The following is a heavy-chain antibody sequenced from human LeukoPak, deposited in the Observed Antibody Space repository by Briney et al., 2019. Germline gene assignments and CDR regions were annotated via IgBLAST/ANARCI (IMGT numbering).Heavy chain of an antibody. CDR3: ARHSQSGCGFGELLCEFDY. V-gene: IGHV4-38-2*01. J-gene: IGHJ4*02. CDR1: GYSISSGYY. D-gene: IGHD3-10*01. Sequence: PSETLSLTCAVSGYSISSGYYWGWIRQPPGKGLEWIGSIYHSGSTYYNPSLESRVTISVDTSKNQFSLKLSSVTAADTAVYYCARHSQSGCGFGELLCEFDYWGQGTLVTVSS. CDR2: IYHSGST.